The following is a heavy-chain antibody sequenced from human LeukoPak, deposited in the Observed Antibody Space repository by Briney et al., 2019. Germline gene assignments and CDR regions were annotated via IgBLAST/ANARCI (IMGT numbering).Heavy chain of an antibody. J-gene: IGHJ3*02. V-gene: IGHV4-39*01. D-gene: IGHD6-13*01. Sequence: SETLSLTCTVSGGSISSSSYYWGWIRQPPGKGLEWIGSIYYSGSTYYNPSLKSRVTISVDTSKNQFSLKLSSVTAADTAVYYCARSVVPIAAADAFDIWGQGTMVTVSS. CDR2: IYYSGST. CDR3: ARSVVPIAAADAFDI. CDR1: GGSISSSSYY.